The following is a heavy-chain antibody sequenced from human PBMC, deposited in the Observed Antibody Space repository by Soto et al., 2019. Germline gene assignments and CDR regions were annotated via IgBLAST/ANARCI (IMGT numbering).Heavy chain of an antibody. Sequence: EVQVLESGGGLVRPGGSLRLSCAASGFTFSHYVLSWVRQSPERGLEWVSSISGSGSSVYVADSVRGRFIMSRDLSTNTVSLQMNSLRAEDTAVYYCAKVRASYLSASYFYYGLDVWGQGTTVTVSS. D-gene: IGHD3-10*01. CDR1: GFTFSHYV. J-gene: IGHJ6*02. CDR3: AKVRASYLSASYFYYGLDV. CDR2: ISGSGSSV. V-gene: IGHV3-23*01.